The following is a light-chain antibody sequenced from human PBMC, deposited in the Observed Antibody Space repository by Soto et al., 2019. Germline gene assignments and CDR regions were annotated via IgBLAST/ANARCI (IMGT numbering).Light chain of an antibody. Sequence: EIVWTQSPATLSLSPVDRATLSCRASQSVSSYLAWYQQKPGQAPRLLIYDASNRATGIPARFSGSGSGTDFTLTISSLEPEDFAVYYCQQRSSWPITFGQGTRLEIQ. CDR1: QSVSSY. J-gene: IGKJ5*01. CDR3: QQRSSWPIT. CDR2: DAS. V-gene: IGKV3-11*01.